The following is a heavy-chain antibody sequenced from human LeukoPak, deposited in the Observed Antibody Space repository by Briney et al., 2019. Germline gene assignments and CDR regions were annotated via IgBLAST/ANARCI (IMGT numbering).Heavy chain of an antibody. V-gene: IGHV3-33*08. CDR2: IWYDGSNK. J-gene: IGHJ4*02. Sequence: PGRSLRLSCAASGFTFSSYAMHWVRQAPGRGLEWVAVIWYDGSNKYYADSVKGRFTISRDNSKNTLYLQMNSLRAEDTAVYYCARGREVLGDLSSLYFDYWGQGTLVTVSS. D-gene: IGHD3-10*01. CDR3: ARGREVLGDLSSLYFDY. CDR1: GFTFSSYA.